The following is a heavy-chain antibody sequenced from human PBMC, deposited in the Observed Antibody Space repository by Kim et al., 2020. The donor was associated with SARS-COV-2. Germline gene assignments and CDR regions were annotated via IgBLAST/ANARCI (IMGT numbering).Heavy chain of an antibody. J-gene: IGHJ4*02. V-gene: IGHV3-48*03. D-gene: IGHD2-2*01. CDR3: ARDIRSSASGSYY. Sequence: YAESVKGRFTISRDNAKNALYLQMNSLRVEDTAVYYCARDIRSSASGSYYWGQGTLVIVSS.